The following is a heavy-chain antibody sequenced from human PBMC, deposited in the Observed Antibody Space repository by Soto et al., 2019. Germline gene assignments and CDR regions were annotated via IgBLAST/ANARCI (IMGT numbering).Heavy chain of an antibody. V-gene: IGHV3-30-3*01. D-gene: IGHD6-25*01. CDR3: ARPRLTAHYYYGMHV. CDR2: ISYDGSNK. J-gene: IGHJ6*02. Sequence: QVQLVESGGGVVQPGRSLRLSCAASGFTFSSYAMHWVRQAPGKGLEWVAVISYDGSNKYYADSVKGRFTISRDNSKNTLYLQMNSLRAEDTAVYYCARPRLTAHYYYGMHVWGQGTTVTVSS. CDR1: GFTFSSYA.